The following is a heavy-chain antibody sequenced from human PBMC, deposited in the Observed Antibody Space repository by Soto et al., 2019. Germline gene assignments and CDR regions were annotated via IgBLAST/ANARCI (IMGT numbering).Heavy chain of an antibody. J-gene: IGHJ4*02. CDR3: ERPADHYDRKSFGH. Sequence: GDSLQIFCRGSGYSFTPYWIGWVRQLPGKGLEWMGVIYPGDSDTRFSPSFQGQVTISVDMSISTAYLQWSSLKDSDTAMYYCERPADHYDRKSFGHWGQGTLVTVSS. V-gene: IGHV5-51*01. CDR1: GYSFTPYW. CDR2: IYPGDSDT. D-gene: IGHD3-16*01.